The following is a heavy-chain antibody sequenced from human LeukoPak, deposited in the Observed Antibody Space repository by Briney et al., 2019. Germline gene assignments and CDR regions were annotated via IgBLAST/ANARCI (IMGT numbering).Heavy chain of an antibody. D-gene: IGHD4-11*01. CDR2: IYYSGST. V-gene: IGHV4-59*08. CDR3: ARTTGNLLRMDV. CDR1: GGSISSYY. Sequence: SETLSLTCTVSGGSISSYYWSWIRQPPGKGLEWIGYIYYSGSTNYNPSLKSRVTISVDTSKNQFSLKLSSVTAADTALYYCARTTGNLLRMDVWGQGTTVTVSS. J-gene: IGHJ6*02.